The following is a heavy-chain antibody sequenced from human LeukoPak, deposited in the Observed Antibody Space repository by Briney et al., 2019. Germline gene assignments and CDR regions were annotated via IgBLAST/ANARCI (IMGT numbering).Heavy chain of an antibody. D-gene: IGHD3-3*01. Sequence: SETLSLTCTVSGGSISSSSYYWGWIRQPPGKGLEWIGSIYYSGSTYYNPSLKSRVTISVDTSKNQFSLKLSSVTAADTAAYYCARQTIFDDYWGQGTLVTVSS. CDR3: ARQTIFDDY. CDR2: IYYSGST. CDR1: GGSISSSSYY. J-gene: IGHJ4*02. V-gene: IGHV4-39*01.